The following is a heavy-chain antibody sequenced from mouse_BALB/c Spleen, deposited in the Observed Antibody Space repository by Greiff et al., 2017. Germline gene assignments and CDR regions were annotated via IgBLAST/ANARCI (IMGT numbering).Heavy chain of an antibody. CDR1: GFTFSNYW. Sequence: EVKLMESGGGLVQPGGSMKLSCVASGFTFSNYWMNWVRQSPEKGLEWVAEIRLKSNNYATHYAESVKGRFTISRDDSKSSVYLQMNNLRAEDTGIYYCTRPYYYAMDYWGQGTSVTVSS. V-gene: IGHV6-6*02. J-gene: IGHJ4*01. CDR2: IRLKSNNYAT. CDR3: TRPYYYAMDY.